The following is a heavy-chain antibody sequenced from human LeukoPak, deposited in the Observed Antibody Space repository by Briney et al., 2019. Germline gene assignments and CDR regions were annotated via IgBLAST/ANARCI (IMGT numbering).Heavy chain of an antibody. J-gene: IGHJ4*02. V-gene: IGHV4-59*11. CDR3: ARRQRWLQCFDY. CDR1: CGSISSHY. CDR2: IYYSGST. Sequence: SETLSLTCTVACGSISSHYWSLSRQPPGKGLEWIGYIYYSGSTNYNPSLKSRVTISVDTSKNQFSLKLSSVTAADTAVYYCARRQRWLQCFDYWGQGTLVTVSS. D-gene: IGHD5-24*01.